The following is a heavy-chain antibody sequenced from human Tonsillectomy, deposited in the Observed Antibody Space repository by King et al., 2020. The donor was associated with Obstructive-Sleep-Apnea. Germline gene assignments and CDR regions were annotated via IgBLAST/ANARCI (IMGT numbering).Heavy chain of an antibody. Sequence: HVQLVESGGGLVKPGGSLRLSCAASGFTFSDYYMSWIRQAPGKGLEWVSYISSSGSTIYYAYSVKGRFTISRDNAKNSLYLQLNSLRADDTAVYYCASPPKEASDDAFDIWGQGTMVTVSS. J-gene: IGHJ3*02. CDR1: GFTFSDYY. CDR3: ASPPKEASDDAFDI. CDR2: ISSSGSTI. V-gene: IGHV3-11*01.